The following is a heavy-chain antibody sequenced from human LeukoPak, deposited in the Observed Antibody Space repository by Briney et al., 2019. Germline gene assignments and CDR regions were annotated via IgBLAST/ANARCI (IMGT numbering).Heavy chain of an antibody. V-gene: IGHV3-23*01. CDR3: ARDRGVDYFDY. D-gene: IGHD3-3*01. J-gene: IGHJ4*02. CDR1: GFDFRFSS. CDR2: ISSNGGAT. Sequence: PGGSLRLSCAASGFDFRFSSMSWVRQAPGKGLEWVSGISSNGGATFYGDSVRGRFTISKDDSENTIYLQMNSLRAEDTAVYYCARDRGVDYFDYWGQGTLVTVSS.